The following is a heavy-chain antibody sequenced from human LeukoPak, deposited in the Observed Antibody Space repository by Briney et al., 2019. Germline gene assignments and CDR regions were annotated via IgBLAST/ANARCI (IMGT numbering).Heavy chain of an antibody. CDR3: ASSAGDYGDYFNWFDP. J-gene: IGHJ5*02. V-gene: IGHV1-69*13. CDR1: GGTFSSYA. D-gene: IGHD4-17*01. CDR2: IIPIFGTA. Sequence: SVKVSCKASGGTFSSYAISWVRQAPGQGLEWMGGIIPIFGTANYAQKFQGRVTITADESTSTAYMELSSLRSDDTAVYYCASSAGDYGDYFNWFDPWGQGTLVTVSS.